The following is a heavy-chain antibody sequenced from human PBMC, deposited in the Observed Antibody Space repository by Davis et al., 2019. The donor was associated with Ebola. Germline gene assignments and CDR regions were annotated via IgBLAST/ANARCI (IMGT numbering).Heavy chain of an antibody. Sequence: SETLSLTCTVSGGSISSYYWSWIRQPPGKGLEWIGYIYYSGSTNYNPSLKSRVPISVDTSKNQFSLKLSSVTAADTAVYYCGAVAGTIDYWGQGTLVTVSS. CDR2: IYYSGST. CDR1: GGSISSYY. CDR3: GAVAGTIDY. D-gene: IGHD6-19*01. V-gene: IGHV4-59*08. J-gene: IGHJ4*02.